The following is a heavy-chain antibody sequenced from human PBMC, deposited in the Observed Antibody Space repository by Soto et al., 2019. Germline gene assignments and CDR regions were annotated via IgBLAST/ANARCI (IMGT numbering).Heavy chain of an antibody. Sequence: GGSLRLSCAASGLTFSNAWMYWVRQAPGKGLEWVGRIKRKADGGTVDYAAPVKGRFTISRDDSKHTLYLQMNNLKTEDTAVYYCAYNWNYAAPFDIWGQGTMVTVSS. CDR1: GLTFSNAW. J-gene: IGHJ3*02. V-gene: IGHV3-15*07. D-gene: IGHD1-1*01. CDR3: AYNWNYAAPFDI. CDR2: IKRKADGGTV.